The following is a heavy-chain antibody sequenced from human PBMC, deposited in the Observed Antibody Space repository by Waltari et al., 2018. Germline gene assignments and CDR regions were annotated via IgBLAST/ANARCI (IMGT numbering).Heavy chain of an antibody. CDR2: ITDSGGST. D-gene: IGHD3-16*01. Sequence: EVQLLESGGGLVQPGGSLRLSCATSGFTFRGSAMSWVRQAPGKGLDWVSGITDSGGSTYYAASVKGRFTISRDNSKNTLYLQMNSLRAEDTAVYYCVMGFYFDYWGQGTLVTVSS. V-gene: IGHV3-23*01. CDR1: GFTFRGSA. J-gene: IGHJ4*02. CDR3: VMGFYFDY.